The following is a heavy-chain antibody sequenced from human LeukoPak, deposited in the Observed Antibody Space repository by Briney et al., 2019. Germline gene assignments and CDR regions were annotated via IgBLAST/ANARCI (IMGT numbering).Heavy chain of an antibody. CDR1: GFTFNNFA. V-gene: IGHV3-23*01. CDR2: ISGRGGNT. D-gene: IGHD2-15*01. CDR3: AKQEIAVVVTANFDY. J-gene: IGHJ4*02. Sequence: GGSLRLSCAASGFTFNNFAMSWVRQAPGKGLEWVSAISGRGGNTYYADSVKGRFTISRDNSKNTLYLKMNSLRGDDTALYYCAKQEIAVVVTANFDYWGQGTLVTVSS.